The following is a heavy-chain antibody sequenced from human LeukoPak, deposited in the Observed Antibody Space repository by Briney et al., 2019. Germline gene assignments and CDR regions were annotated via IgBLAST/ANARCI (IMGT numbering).Heavy chain of an antibody. CDR3: ARLPLSGNYFDY. Sequence: SETLSLTCTVSGGSISSSSYYWGWIRQPPGKGLEWIGSIYHSGSTYYNPSLESRVTISVDTSKNQFSLKMSSVTAADTAVYYCARLPLSGNYFDYWGQGTLVTVSS. CDR2: IYHSGST. D-gene: IGHD5-18*01. V-gene: IGHV4-39*07. J-gene: IGHJ4*02. CDR1: GGSISSSSYY.